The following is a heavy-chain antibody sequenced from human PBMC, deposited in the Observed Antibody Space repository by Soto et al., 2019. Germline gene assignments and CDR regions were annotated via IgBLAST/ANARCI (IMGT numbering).Heavy chain of an antibody. CDR3: ARQAAGTSVIYYGMDV. J-gene: IGHJ6*02. Sequence: PGESLKISCKGSGYSFTSYWISWVRQMPGKGLEWMGRIDPSDSYTNYSPSFQGHVTISADKSIGTAYLQWSSLKASVTAMYYCARQAAGTSVIYYGMDVWGQGTTVTVSS. V-gene: IGHV5-10-1*01. D-gene: IGHD6-19*01. CDR1: GYSFTSYW. CDR2: IDPSDSYT.